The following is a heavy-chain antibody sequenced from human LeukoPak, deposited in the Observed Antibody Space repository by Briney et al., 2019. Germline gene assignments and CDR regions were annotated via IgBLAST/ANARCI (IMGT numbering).Heavy chain of an antibody. CDR2: IKQDGSEK. V-gene: IGHV3-7*03. Sequence: ASVKVSCKASGFTFSSYWMSWVRQAPGKGLEWVANIKQDGSEKYYVDSVKGRFTISRDNAKNSLYLQMNSLRAEDTAVYYCARQKGQWLATFDYWGQGTLVTVSS. CDR3: ARQKGQWLATFDY. CDR1: GFTFSSYW. J-gene: IGHJ4*02. D-gene: IGHD6-19*01.